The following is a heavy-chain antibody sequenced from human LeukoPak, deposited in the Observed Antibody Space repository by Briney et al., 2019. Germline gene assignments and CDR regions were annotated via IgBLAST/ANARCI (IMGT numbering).Heavy chain of an antibody. V-gene: IGHV3-30-3*02. Sequence: GGSLRPSCAASGVTFSGYTIQWVRQAPGKGLERVAVISHDGSKKYYADSVKGGFTISRDNTKTTLYLQMTSLSAEDTAIYYCAKLATSDTGETYWGQGTLVTVSS. D-gene: IGHD3-16*01. CDR2: ISHDGSKK. CDR1: GVTFSGYT. CDR3: AKLATSDTGETY. J-gene: IGHJ4*02.